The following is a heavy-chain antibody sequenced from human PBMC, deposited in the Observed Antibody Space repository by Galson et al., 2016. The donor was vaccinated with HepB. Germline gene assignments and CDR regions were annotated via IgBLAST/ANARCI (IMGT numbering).Heavy chain of an antibody. D-gene: IGHD1-26*01. V-gene: IGHV3-21*01. CDR2: ISSSSSYI. CDR1: GFTFSSYS. J-gene: IGHJ4*02. Sequence: SLRLSRAASGFTFSSYSMNWVRQAPGKGLEWVSSISSSSSYIYYADSVKGRFTISRDNAKNSLYLQMNSLRAEDTAVYYCARGDIVRAIFDYWGQGTLVTVSS. CDR3: ARGDIVRAIFDY.